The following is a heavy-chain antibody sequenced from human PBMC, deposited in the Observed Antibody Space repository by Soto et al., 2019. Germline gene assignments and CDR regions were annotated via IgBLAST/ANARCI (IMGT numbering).Heavy chain of an antibody. J-gene: IGHJ4*02. Sequence: GGSLRLSCAASGFTVSSNYMSWVRQAPGKGLEWVSVIYSGGSTYYADSVKGRFTISRDNSKNTLYLQMNSLRAEDTAVYYCAREVGAAAGTDYWGQGTLVTVSS. CDR3: AREVGAAAGTDY. V-gene: IGHV3-66*01. D-gene: IGHD6-13*01. CDR1: GFTVSSNY. CDR2: IYSGGST.